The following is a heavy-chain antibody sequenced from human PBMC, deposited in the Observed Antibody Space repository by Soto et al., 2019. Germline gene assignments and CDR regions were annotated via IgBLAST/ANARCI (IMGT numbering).Heavy chain of an antibody. CDR1: GFTFSSYG. J-gene: IGHJ6*04. CDR3: ARGGTTQRAYYYGMDV. Sequence: GGSLRLSCAASGFTFSSYGMHWVRQAPGKGLEWVAVIWYDGSNKYYADSVKGRFTISRDNSKNTLYLQMNSLRAEDTAVYYCARGGTTQRAYYYGMDVGGKGTTVTFPS. D-gene: IGHD3-16*01. V-gene: IGHV3-33*01. CDR2: IWYDGSNK.